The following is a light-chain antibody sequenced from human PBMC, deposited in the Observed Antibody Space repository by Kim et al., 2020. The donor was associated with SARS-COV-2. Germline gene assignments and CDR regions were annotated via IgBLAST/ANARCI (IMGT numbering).Light chain of an antibody. J-gene: IGKJ5*01. CDR2: GAS. V-gene: IGKV3-15*01. CDR3: QQYNNWPST. CDR1: QSVSSN. Sequence: MSPGESATLSCRASQSVSSNLAWYQQKPGQAPRLLIYGASTRATGIPARFSGSGSGTEFTLTISSLQSEDFAVYYCQQYNNWPSTFGQGTRLEIK.